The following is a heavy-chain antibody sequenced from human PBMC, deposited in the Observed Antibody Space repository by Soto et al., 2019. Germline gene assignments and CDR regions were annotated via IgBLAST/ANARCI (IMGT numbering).Heavy chain of an antibody. D-gene: IGHD4-4*01. J-gene: IGHJ6*03. CDR1: GGSISSYY. CDR2: IYYSGST. CDR3: ARSVYMTTGYYYYYYMDV. Sequence: ETLSLTCTVSGGSISSYYWSWIRQPPGKGLEWIGYIYYSGSTNYNPSLKSRVTISVDTSKNQFSLKLSCVTAADTAVYYCARSVYMTTGYYYYYYMDVWGKGTTVTVSS. V-gene: IGHV4-59*01.